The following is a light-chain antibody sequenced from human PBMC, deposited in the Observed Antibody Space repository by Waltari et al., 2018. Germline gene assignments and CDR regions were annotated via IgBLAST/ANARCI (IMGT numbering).Light chain of an antibody. Sequence: EIVLTQSPGTLSWSPGERATLSCRASQTVGGNYLAWLQQKPGQSPKLLIYEASNRAAGIPDRFSGSGSGTDFTLTISRVEPEDFAVYYCHHYGASPWTLGQGTKVE. CDR3: HHYGASPWT. J-gene: IGKJ1*01. CDR2: EAS. CDR1: QTVGGNY. V-gene: IGKV3-20*01.